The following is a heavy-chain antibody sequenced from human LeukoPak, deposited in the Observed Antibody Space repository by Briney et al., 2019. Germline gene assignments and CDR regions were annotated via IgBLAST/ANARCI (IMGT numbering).Heavy chain of an antibody. CDR2: LSGSGSSV. CDR1: GFTFSNNG. CDR3: AKGLNWFDP. Sequence: PGESLRLSCVVSGFTFSNNGMSWVRQAPGKGLEWVSGLSGSGSSVYYADSVRGRLTISRDNSRNTLYLQLDSLRADDTAVYYCAKGLNWFDPWGQGTLVTVSS. J-gene: IGHJ5*02. V-gene: IGHV3-23*01. D-gene: IGHD2-8*01.